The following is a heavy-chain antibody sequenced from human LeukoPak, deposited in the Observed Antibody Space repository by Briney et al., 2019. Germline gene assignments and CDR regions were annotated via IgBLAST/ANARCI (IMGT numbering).Heavy chain of an antibody. CDR1: GGSVNSGSYY. Sequence: NSSETLSLTCTVSGGSVNSGSYYWCWIRQAPGEGLEWIGNIYYSGSAYYTPSLESRVTMSVDTSKNQFSLKLSSVTAADTAVYYCARKPIVGSAWYYFDYWGQGTLVTVSS. J-gene: IGHJ4*02. D-gene: IGHD6-13*01. V-gene: IGHV4-39*07. CDR2: IYYSGSA. CDR3: ARKPIVGSAWYYFDY.